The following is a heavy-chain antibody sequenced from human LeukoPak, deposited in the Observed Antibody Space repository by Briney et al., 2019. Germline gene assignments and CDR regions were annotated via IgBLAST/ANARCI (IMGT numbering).Heavy chain of an antibody. D-gene: IGHD6-13*01. CDR2: ISSSGSTI. V-gene: IGHV3-48*03. CDR1: GFTFSSYE. Sequence: GGSLRLSCAASGFTFSSYEMNWVRQAPGKGLEWVSYISSSGSTIYYADSVKGRFTISRDNAKNSLYLQMNSLRAEDTAVYYCARPISILAARDAFDIWGQGTMVTVSS. CDR3: ARPISILAARDAFDI. J-gene: IGHJ3*02.